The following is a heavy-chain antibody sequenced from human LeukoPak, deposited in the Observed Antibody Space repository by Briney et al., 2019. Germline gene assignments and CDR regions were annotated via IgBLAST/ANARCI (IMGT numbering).Heavy chain of an antibody. D-gene: IGHD6-13*01. CDR1: GVSISSYY. V-gene: IGHV4-59*01. Sequence: SETLSLTCTVSGVSISSYYWSWIRQPPGKGLEWIGYIYYSGSTNYNPSLKSRVTISVDTSKNQFSLKLSSVTAADTAVYYCARDSGYSSSWYRSNWFDPWGQGTLVTVSS. CDR2: IYYSGST. J-gene: IGHJ5*02. CDR3: ARDSGYSSSWYRSNWFDP.